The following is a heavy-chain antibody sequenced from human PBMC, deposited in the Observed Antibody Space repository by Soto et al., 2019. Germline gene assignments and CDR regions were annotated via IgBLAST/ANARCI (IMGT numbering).Heavy chain of an antibody. CDR1: GAYISDFS. J-gene: IGHJ1*01. CDR3: ARESGENWTYEAH. Sequence: QGQQLESGPGLVKPWDTLSLTCTVYGAYISDFSWSWIRQPAGKGMEWIGRITVNGNTQYNPSFRSRVTMSMDTSRHPFSLNLQSAPAADTALYYCARESGENWTYEAHWGQGTLVTVSS. V-gene: IGHV4-4*07. CDR2: ITVNGNT. D-gene: IGHD1-7*01.